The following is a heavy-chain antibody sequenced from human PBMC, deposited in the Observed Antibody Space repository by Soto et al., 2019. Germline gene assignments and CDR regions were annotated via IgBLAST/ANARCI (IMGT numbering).Heavy chain of an antibody. CDR3: ARAASLWFGGLSSPSAFDI. D-gene: IGHD3-10*01. CDR1: GGSFSGYY. CDR2: IIHSGST. J-gene: IGHJ3*02. Sequence: SETLSLTCAVYGGSFSGYYWTWIRQPPGKGLEWIGQIIHSGSTNYNPSLKSRVTISVDTSKNQFSLKLSSVTAADTAVYYCARAASLWFGGLSSPSAFDIWGQGTMVT. V-gene: IGHV4-34*12.